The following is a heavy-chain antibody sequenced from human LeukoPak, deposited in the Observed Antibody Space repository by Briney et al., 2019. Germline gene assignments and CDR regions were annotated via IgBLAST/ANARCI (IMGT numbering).Heavy chain of an antibody. J-gene: IGHJ6*02. CDR2: INHSGST. Sequence: SETLSLTCTVSGASISSDYWSWIRQPPGKGLEWIGEINHSGSTNYNPSLKSRVTISVDTSKNQFSLKLSSVTAADTAVYYCARGRYYGSGSYYNIARYYYYGMDVWGQGTTVTVSS. CDR1: GASISSDY. D-gene: IGHD3-10*01. CDR3: ARGRYYGSGSYYNIARYYYYGMDV. V-gene: IGHV4-34*01.